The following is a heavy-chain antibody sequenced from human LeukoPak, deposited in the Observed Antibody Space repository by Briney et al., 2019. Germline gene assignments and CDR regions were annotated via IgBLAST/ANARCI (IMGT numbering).Heavy chain of an antibody. Sequence: GGSLRLSCTVSGSGLTFSAHTMSWVRQAPGKGLEWVSYINHNGETIFYPDSLKGRFTISRDNARNSLYLQMNSLRDDDTAIYYCARDYDWAFDLWGQGTLVTVSS. V-gene: IGHV3-48*02. D-gene: IGHD3-9*01. CDR2: INHNGETI. J-gene: IGHJ4*02. CDR1: GSGLTFSAHT. CDR3: ARDYDWAFDL.